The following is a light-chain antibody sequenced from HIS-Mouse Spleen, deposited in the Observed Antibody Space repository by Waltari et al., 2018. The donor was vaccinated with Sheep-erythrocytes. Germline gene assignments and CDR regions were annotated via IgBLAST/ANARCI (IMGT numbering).Light chain of an antibody. Sequence: DIQMTQSTSSLSASVGDRVTIPCRASQRISSYLNWYQQKPGKAPKLLIYAASSLQSGVPSRLSGSGSGTDFTLTISSLQPEDFATYYCQQSYSTPQFTFGPGTKVDIK. CDR2: AAS. V-gene: IGKV1-39*01. CDR1: QRISSY. J-gene: IGKJ3*01. CDR3: QQSYSTPQFT.